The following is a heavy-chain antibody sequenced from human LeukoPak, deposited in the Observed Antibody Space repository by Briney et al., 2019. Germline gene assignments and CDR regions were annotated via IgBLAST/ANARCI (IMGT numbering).Heavy chain of an antibody. CDR3: AKNRVRYCSSTSRFYFDY. D-gene: IGHD2-2*01. V-gene: IGHV3-30*02. Sequence: QPGGSLRLSCAASGFTFSSYGMHWVRQAPGKGLEWVAFIRYDGSNKYYADSVKGRFTISRDNSKNTLYLQMNSLRAEDTAVYYCAKNRVRYCSSTSRFYFDYWGQGTLVTVSS. CDR2: IRYDGSNK. J-gene: IGHJ4*02. CDR1: GFTFSSYG.